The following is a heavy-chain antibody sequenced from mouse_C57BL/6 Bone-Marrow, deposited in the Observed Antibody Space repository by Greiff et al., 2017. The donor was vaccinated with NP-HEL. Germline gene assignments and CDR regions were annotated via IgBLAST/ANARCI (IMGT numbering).Heavy chain of an antibody. CDR3: ARGAY. CDR1: GYEFSNYW. J-gene: IGHJ3*01. CDR2: IYPGDGDT. V-gene: IGHV1-80*01. Sequence: VQLQQSGAELAKPGASVKLSCKASGYEFSNYWLNWVKQRPGKGLEWIGQIYPGDGDTNYTGKSKEKATLTADKPSGTAYMQLGRLTSGDSAVYFCARGAYWGQGTLVTVSA.